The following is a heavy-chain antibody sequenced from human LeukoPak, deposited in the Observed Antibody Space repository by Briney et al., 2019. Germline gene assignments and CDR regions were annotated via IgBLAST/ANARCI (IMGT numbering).Heavy chain of an antibody. D-gene: IGHD3-22*01. V-gene: IGHV4-34*01. Sequence: PSETLSLTCAVYGGSFSGYYWSWIRQSPGKGLEWIGSIHPSGRLYNNPSLESRVTISVDTSKNQFSLKLSSVTAADTAVYYCARGDSSGYYEVDYWGQGTLVTVSS. J-gene: IGHJ4*02. CDR2: IHPSGRL. CDR3: ARGDSSGYYEVDY. CDR1: GGSFSGYY.